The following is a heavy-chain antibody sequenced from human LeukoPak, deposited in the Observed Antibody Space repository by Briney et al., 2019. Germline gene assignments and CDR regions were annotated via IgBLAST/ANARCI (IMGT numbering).Heavy chain of an antibody. V-gene: IGHV1-18*01. CDR1: GYTFTSYG. J-gene: IGHJ4*02. CDR3: ARGGRRTYYYDSSGFFSPTY. Sequence: ASVKVSCKASGYTFTSYGISWVRQAPGQGLEWMGWISAYNGNTNYAQKLQGRVTMTTDTSTSTAYMELRSLRSDDTAVYYCARGGRRTYYYDSSGFFSPTYWGQGTLVTVSS. D-gene: IGHD3-22*01. CDR2: ISAYNGNT.